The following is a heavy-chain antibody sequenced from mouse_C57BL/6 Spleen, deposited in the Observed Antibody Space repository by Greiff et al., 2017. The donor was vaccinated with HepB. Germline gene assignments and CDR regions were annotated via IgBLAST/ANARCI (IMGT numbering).Heavy chain of an antibody. CDR3: ATNYYGSSSFDY. CDR1: GFTFSDYG. J-gene: IGHJ2*01. D-gene: IGHD1-1*01. V-gene: IGHV5-17*01. Sequence: EVKVVESGGGLVKPGGSLKLSCAASGFTFSDYGMHWVRQAPEKGLEWVAYISSGSSTIYYADTVKGRFTISRDNAKNTLFLQMTSLRSEDTAMYYCATNYYGSSSFDYWGQGTTLTVSS. CDR2: ISSGSSTI.